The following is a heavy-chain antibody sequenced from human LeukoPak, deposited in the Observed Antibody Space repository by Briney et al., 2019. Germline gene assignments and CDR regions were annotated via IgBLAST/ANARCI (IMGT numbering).Heavy chain of an antibody. J-gene: IGHJ4*02. CDR1: GFTFSSYW. Sequence: PGGSLRLSHTASGFTFSSYWMHWVRQAPGKGLVWVSRINSDGGSTSYADSVKGRFTISRDNAKNTLYLQMNSLRAEDTAVYYCARRIQGMAPYYFDYWGQGTLVTVSS. D-gene: IGHD5-24*01. CDR2: INSDGGST. CDR3: ARRIQGMAPYYFDY. V-gene: IGHV3-74*01.